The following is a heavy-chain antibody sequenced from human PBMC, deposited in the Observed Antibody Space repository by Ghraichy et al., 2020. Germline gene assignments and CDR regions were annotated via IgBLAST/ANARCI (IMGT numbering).Heavy chain of an antibody. CDR3: ARDGITMIVVVSYFDY. V-gene: IGHV3-7*03. Sequence: GESLNISCAASGFTFSSYWMSWVRQAPGKGLEWVANIKQDGSEKYYVDSVKGRFTISRDNAKNSLYLQMNSLRAEDTAVYYCARDGITMIVVVSYFDYWGQGTLVTVSS. CDR2: IKQDGSEK. J-gene: IGHJ4*02. CDR1: GFTFSSYW. D-gene: IGHD3-22*01.